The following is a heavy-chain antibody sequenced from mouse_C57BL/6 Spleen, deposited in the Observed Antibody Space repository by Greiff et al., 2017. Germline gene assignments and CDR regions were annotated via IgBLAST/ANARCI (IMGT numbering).Heavy chain of an antibody. J-gene: IGHJ2*01. CDR3: ARRGSSYDY. D-gene: IGHD1-1*01. CDR2: IYPGSGST. Sequence: FQLQQSGAELVKPGASVKMSCKASGYTFTSYWITWVKQRPGQGLEWIGDIYPGSGSTNYNEKFKSKATLTVDTSSSTAYMQLSSLTSEDSAVYYCARRGSSYDYWGQGTTLTVSS. V-gene: IGHV1-55*01. CDR1: GYTFTSYW.